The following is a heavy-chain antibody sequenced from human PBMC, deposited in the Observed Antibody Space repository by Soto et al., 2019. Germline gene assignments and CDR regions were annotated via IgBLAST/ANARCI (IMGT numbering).Heavy chain of an antibody. V-gene: IGHV3-30*18. D-gene: IGHD3-10*01. CDR2: ISYDGSNR. Sequence: GSLRLSCAASGFTFSSYGMHWVRQAPGKGLEWVAVISYDGSNRYYADSVKGRFTISRDNSKNTLYLQMNSLRAEDTAVYYCAKEILLKGAFDIWGQGTMVTVSS. J-gene: IGHJ3*02. CDR3: AKEILLKGAFDI. CDR1: GFTFSSYG.